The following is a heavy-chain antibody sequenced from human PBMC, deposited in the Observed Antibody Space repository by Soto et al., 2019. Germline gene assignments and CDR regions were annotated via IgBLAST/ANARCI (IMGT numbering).Heavy chain of an antibody. V-gene: IGHV3-7*01. D-gene: IGHD6-6*01. CDR1: GFTFSSYW. CDR2: IKQDGSEK. Sequence: GGSLRLSCAASGFTFSSYWMSWVRQAPGKGLEWVANIKQDGSEKYYVDSVKGRFTISRDNAKNSLYLQMNSLRAEDTAVYYCARDLPAQLAPDNWFDPWGQGTLVTVSS. CDR3: ARDLPAQLAPDNWFDP. J-gene: IGHJ5*02.